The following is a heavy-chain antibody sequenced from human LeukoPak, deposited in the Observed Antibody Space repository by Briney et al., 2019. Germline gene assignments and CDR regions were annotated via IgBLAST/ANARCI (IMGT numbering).Heavy chain of an antibody. CDR1: GFTFSSYE. D-gene: IGHD6-19*01. J-gene: IGHJ6*02. CDR2: ISSSGSTI. V-gene: IGHV3-48*03. CDR3: ARDDRIAVAGFHYYYYYGMDV. Sequence: GGSLRLSCAASGFTFSSYEMNWVRQAPGKGLEWVSYISSSGSTIYYADSVKGRFTVSRDNAKNSLYLQMNSLRAEDTAVYYCARDDRIAVAGFHYYYYYGMDVWGQGTTVTVSS.